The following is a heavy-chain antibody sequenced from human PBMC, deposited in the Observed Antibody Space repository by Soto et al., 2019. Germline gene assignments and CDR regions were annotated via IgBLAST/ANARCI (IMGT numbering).Heavy chain of an antibody. Sequence: PGGSLRLSCAASGFSFSSSAMSCVRQAPGKGLEWVSAISESGDNTFYADSVKGRFTISRENSNNALYLQMDTLRAEDTALYFCAKGGYTYGLDPWGQGTLVTVSS. CDR1: GFSFSSSA. CDR2: ISESGDNT. J-gene: IGHJ5*02. CDR3: AKGGYTYGLDP. D-gene: IGHD5-18*01. V-gene: IGHV3-23*01.